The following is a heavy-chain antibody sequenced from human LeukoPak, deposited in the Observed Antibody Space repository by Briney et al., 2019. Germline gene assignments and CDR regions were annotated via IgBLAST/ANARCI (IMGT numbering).Heavy chain of an antibody. Sequence: ASVKVSCKASGYTFTSYYIHWVRQAPGQGLEWMGIINPGGGSTSYAQNFQGRVTMARDTSTSTVYMELSSLRSEDTAIYYCARGGDNSYFDYWGQGTLVTVSS. J-gene: IGHJ4*02. CDR2: INPGGGST. CDR1: GYTFTSYY. D-gene: IGHD4-23*01. V-gene: IGHV1-46*01. CDR3: ARGGDNSYFDY.